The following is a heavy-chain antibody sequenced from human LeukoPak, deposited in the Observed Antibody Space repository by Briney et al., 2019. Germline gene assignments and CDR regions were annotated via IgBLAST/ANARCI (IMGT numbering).Heavy chain of an antibody. CDR1: GGSISSSSYY. D-gene: IGHD3-3*01. CDR2: IYYSGST. V-gene: IGHV4-39*07. J-gene: IGHJ6*03. Sequence: PSETLSLTCTVSGGSISSSSYYWGWIRQPPGKGLEWIGSIYYSGSTYYNPSLKSRVTISVDTSKNQFSLKLSSVTAADTAVYYCARVTFGVVTLTNYYYYYYMDVWGKGTTVTVSS. CDR3: ARVTFGVVTLTNYYYYYYMDV.